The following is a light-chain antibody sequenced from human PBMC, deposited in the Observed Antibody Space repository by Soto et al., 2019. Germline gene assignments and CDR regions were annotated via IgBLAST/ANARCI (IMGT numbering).Light chain of an antibody. CDR3: CSFAGSYTFLV. V-gene: IGLV2-11*01. CDR1: SSDVGDYNY. CDR2: DVS. J-gene: IGLJ3*02. Sequence: QSALTQPRSVSGSPGQSVTISCTGTSSDVGDYNYVSWYQQYPGKAPKLVIYDVSKRPSGVPDRFSGSKSCNTASLTIPGLPAEDEADYYCCSFAGSYTFLVFGGGSKRTVL.